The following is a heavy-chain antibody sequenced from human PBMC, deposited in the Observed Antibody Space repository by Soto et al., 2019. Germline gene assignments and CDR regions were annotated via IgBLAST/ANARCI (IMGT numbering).Heavy chain of an antibody. J-gene: IGHJ4*02. CDR3: AREASVGTSPFSNSGWYGYFDY. V-gene: IGHV4-59*01. Sequence: PSETLSLTCTVSGGSISPYYWSWIRHPPGGGLEWIGYIFHTGTPRYSPSLESRVTISVDSSKNQVYLKLTSVTAADTAVYFCAREASVGTSPFSNSGWYGYFDYWGPGALVTSPQ. D-gene: IGHD6-19*01. CDR1: GGSISPYY. CDR2: IFHTGTP.